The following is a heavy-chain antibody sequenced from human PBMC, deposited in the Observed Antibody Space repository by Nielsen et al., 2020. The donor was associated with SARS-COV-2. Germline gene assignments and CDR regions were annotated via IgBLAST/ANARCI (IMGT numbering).Heavy chain of an antibody. CDR2: INPSGGST. J-gene: IGHJ4*02. CDR3: ARVRYGYGPLGY. D-gene: IGHD5-18*01. CDR1: GYTFTSYY. V-gene: IGHV1-46*01. Sequence: ASVKVSCKASGYTFTSYYMHWVRQAPGQGLEWKGIINPSGGSTSYAQKFQGRVTMTRDTSTSTVYMELSSLRSEDTAVYYCARVRYGYGPLGYWGQGTLVTVSS.